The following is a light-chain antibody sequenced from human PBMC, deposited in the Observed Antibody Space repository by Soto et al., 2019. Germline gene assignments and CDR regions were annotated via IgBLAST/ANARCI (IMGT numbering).Light chain of an antibody. Sequence: EIVMTQSPATLSVSPGERATLSCRASQSVSSNLAWYQQKPGQAPRLLIYGASTRATGMPARFSGSVSGTEFTLTVSSLQSEDFAVYYCQQYNNWPHTFGGGTKVEIK. CDR1: QSVSSN. J-gene: IGKJ4*01. CDR3: QQYNNWPHT. V-gene: IGKV3-15*01. CDR2: GAS.